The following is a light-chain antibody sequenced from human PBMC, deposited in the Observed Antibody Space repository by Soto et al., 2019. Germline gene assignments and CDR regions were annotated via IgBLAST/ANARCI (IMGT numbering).Light chain of an antibody. CDR3: QQTDSTPQT. V-gene: IGKV1-39*01. Sequence: DIQMTQSPSSLSASVGDRVTISCRASQSIRNYVSWYQQKPGTAPKLLIRAASTLQSGVPSRVGGSGSGTYFTLTISSLQIEDFATYFWQQTDSTPQTFGQGTNVEI. J-gene: IGKJ1*01. CDR2: AAS. CDR1: QSIRNY.